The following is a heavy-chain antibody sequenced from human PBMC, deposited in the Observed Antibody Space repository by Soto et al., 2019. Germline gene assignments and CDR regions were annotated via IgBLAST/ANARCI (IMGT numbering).Heavy chain of an antibody. J-gene: IGHJ5*02. Sequence: QLLLEESGSGLVRPSQTLSLTCGVSGGSLTSPGYSWTWIRQTPGQGLEWIGHIYHTGNAYYNPSLKRRVTISMDTSKNRFSLNLPSVIAADTAIYYCARNWNYVGMNWFDPWGQGTLVTVSS. D-gene: IGHD3-16*01. CDR2: IYHTGNA. CDR1: GGSLTSPGYS. V-gene: IGHV4-30-2*01. CDR3: ARNWNYVGMNWFDP.